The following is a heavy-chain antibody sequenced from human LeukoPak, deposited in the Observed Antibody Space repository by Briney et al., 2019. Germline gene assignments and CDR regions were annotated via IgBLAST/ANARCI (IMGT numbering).Heavy chain of an antibody. CDR2: ISSSSTI. CDR1: GFTFSSYN. J-gene: IGHJ4*02. Sequence: HPGGSLRLSCAASGFTFSSYNMNWVRQAPGKGLEWVSYISSSSTIYYADSVKGRFTISRDNAKNSLYLQMNSLRAEDTAVYYCASSGFYDYWGQGTLVTVSS. V-gene: IGHV3-48*01. CDR3: ASSGFYDY. D-gene: IGHD3-22*01.